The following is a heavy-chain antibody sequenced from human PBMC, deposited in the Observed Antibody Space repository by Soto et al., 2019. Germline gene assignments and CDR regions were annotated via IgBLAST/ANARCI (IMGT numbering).Heavy chain of an antibody. D-gene: IGHD6-19*01. CDR1: GGTLSSYA. Sequence: GASVKVSCKASGGTLSSYAISWVRQAPGQGLEWMGGIIPIFGTANYAQKFQGRVTITADESTSTAYMELSSLRSEDTAVYYCAEARSGWYGGPFDYWGQGTLVTVSS. J-gene: IGHJ4*02. CDR3: AEARSGWYGGPFDY. V-gene: IGHV1-69*13. CDR2: IIPIFGTA.